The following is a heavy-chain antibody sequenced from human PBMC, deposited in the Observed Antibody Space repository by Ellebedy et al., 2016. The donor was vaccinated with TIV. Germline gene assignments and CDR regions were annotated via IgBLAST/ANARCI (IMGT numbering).Heavy chain of an antibody. CDR3: ARDARGADNYFEY. CDR2: INVGNGDT. Sequence: ASVKVSCKAGGYSFSNYALHWVRQAPGHRLEWLGWINVGNGDTKYSQNFQGRVTFTRDTSATTAYMELSSLRSEDTAIYYCARDARGADNYFEYWGQGTLVTVSS. V-gene: IGHV1-3*01. CDR1: GYSFSNYA. J-gene: IGHJ4*02. D-gene: IGHD2-21*02.